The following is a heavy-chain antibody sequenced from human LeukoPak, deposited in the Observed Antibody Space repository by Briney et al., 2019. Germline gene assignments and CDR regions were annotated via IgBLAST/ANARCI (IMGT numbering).Heavy chain of an antibody. D-gene: IGHD3-3*01. CDR3: AGAAYYDFWSGYYSSSYGMDV. J-gene: IGHJ6*02. CDR1: GFTFSSYW. V-gene: IGHV3-74*01. CDR2: INSDGSST. Sequence: GGSLRLSCAASGFTFSSYWMHWVRQAPGKGLVWVSRINSDGSSTSYADSVKGRFTISRDNAKSTLYLQMNSLRAEDTAVYYCAGAAYYDFWSGYYSSSYGMDVWGQGTTVTVSS.